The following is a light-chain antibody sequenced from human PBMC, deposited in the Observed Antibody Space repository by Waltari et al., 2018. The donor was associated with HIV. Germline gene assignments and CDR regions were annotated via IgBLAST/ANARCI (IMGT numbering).Light chain of an antibody. Sequence: IVLAQSPETLSLSPGERAILSCRASHSVNSGYLAWYQQRPGQAPRLLIFDTSRRASGIPDRFSGSGSGTDFTLAISSLEPEDFAVYYCQQYGNSPPCTFGQGTKLEIK. CDR3: QQYGNSPPCT. CDR2: DTS. J-gene: IGKJ2*02. V-gene: IGKV3-20*01. CDR1: HSVNSGY.